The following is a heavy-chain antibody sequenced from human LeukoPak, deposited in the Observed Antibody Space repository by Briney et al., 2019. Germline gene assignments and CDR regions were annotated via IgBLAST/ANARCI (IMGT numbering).Heavy chain of an antibody. CDR1: GFTFSNYG. D-gene: IGHD5-18*01. Sequence: GGSLRLSRAASGFTFSNYGMHWVRQAPGKGLEGVAIISYDGSKTHYADSVKGRFTISRDNSKKTLYLQMNSLTTGDTAVYYCARDVRIYSYGLDYWGQGSLVTVSS. J-gene: IGHJ4*02. CDR2: ISYDGSKT. V-gene: IGHV3-30*03. CDR3: ARDVRIYSYGLDY.